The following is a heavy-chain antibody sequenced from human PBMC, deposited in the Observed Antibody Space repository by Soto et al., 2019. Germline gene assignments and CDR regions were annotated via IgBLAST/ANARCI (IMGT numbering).Heavy chain of an antibody. CDR2: IYYSGST. CDR3: ASPKIAFYNWFDP. CDR1: GGSISSSSYY. J-gene: IGHJ5*02. D-gene: IGHD3-3*02. Sequence: QLQLQESGPGLVKPSETPSLTCTVSGGSISSSSYYWGWIRQPPGKGLEWIGSIYYSGSTYYNPSLKSRVTISVDTSKNQFSLKLSSVTAADTAVYYCASPKIAFYNWFDPWGQGTLVTVSS. V-gene: IGHV4-39*01.